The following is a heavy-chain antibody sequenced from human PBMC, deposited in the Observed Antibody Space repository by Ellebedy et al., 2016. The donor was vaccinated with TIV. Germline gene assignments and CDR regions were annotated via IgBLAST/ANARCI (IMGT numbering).Heavy chain of an antibody. CDR3: ARRTAGTTTYFYAMDV. Sequence: GGSLRLSXAASGFTFSSYAMSWVRQAPGKGLEWVSAISGSTGGTFYADSVKGRFTISRDNSKNTLYLQMNSLRAEDTAVYYCARRTAGTTTYFYAMDVWGQGTPVTVSS. D-gene: IGHD1-1*01. J-gene: IGHJ6*02. CDR2: ISGSTGGT. V-gene: IGHV3-23*01. CDR1: GFTFSSYA.